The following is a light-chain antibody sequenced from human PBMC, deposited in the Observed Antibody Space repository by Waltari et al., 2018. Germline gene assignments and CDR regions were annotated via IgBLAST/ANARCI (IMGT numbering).Light chain of an antibody. CDR2: GTS. J-gene: IGKJ2*02. Sequence: EIVLPQSPGTLSLSPGERATLSSRASQYVNINYLAWYQQKPGQAPRLLMYGTSSRATGIPDRFSGSGSGTDFTLTISRLEPEDFAVYYCQQYSSSPRTFGQGTNLEIK. V-gene: IGKV3-20*01. CDR3: QQYSSSPRT. CDR1: QYVNINY.